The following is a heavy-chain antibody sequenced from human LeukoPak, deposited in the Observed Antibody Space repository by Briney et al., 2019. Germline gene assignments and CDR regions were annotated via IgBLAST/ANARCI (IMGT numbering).Heavy chain of an antibody. D-gene: IGHD3-10*01. CDR2: IYGNGNT. Sequence: SETLSLTCTVSGASMSDYHWTWIRQPAGKGLEWIGRIYGNGNTNYNSSLRSRVTMSVVTSRNQFSLRLTSVTAADTAIYYCARDVITTVRRLSSFFDYWGQGTLVTVSS. V-gene: IGHV4-4*07. CDR1: GASMSDYH. CDR3: ARDVITTVRRLSSFFDY. J-gene: IGHJ4*02.